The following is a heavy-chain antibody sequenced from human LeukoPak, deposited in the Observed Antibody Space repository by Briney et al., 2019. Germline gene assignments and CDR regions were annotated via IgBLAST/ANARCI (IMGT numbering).Heavy chain of an antibody. CDR1: GFTFDDYG. CDR3: ARTSDYGDYRGGYYFDY. V-gene: IGHV3-20*01. CDR2: INWNGGST. J-gene: IGHJ4*02. Sequence: GGSLRLSCAASGFTFDDYGMSWVRQAPGKGLEWVSGINWNGGSTGYADSVKGRFTISRDNAKNSLYLQMNSLRAEDTALYHCARTSDYGDYRGGYYFDYWGQGTLVTVSS. D-gene: IGHD4-17*01.